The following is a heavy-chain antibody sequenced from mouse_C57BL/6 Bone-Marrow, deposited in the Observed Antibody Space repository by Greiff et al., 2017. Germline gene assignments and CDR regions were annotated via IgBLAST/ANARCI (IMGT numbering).Heavy chain of an antibody. D-gene: IGHD2-3*01. Sequence: QVQLQQSGAELARPGASVKLSCKASGYTFTSYGISWVKQRTGQGLEWIGEIYPRSGNTYYNEKFKGKATLTADKSSSTAYMELRSLTSEDAAVYFCAREGGHDGYWMAWFAYWGQGTLVTVSA. CDR3: AREGGHDGYWMAWFAY. CDR2: IYPRSGNT. CDR1: GYTFTSYG. J-gene: IGHJ3*01. V-gene: IGHV1-81*01.